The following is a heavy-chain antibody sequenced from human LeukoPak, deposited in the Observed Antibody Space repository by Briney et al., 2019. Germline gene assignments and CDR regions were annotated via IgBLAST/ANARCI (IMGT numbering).Heavy chain of an antibody. Sequence: PGESLKISCKGSGYSFSSYWIAWVRQMPGKGLEWMGIIYPGDSNTRYSPSFQGQVTISVDKSISTAYLSWSSLKASDTAMYYCASQRPLFLEWLNPFDYWGQGTLVTVSS. CDR3: ASQRPLFLEWLNPFDY. D-gene: IGHD3-3*01. CDR1: GYSFSSYW. V-gene: IGHV5-51*01. CDR2: IYPGDSNT. J-gene: IGHJ4*02.